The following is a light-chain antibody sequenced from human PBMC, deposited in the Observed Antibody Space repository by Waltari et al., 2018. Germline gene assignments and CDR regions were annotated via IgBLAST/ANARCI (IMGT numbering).Light chain of an antibody. CDR1: RSTIRSNT. CDR3: AAWDDSLNALYV. CDR2: SNN. Sequence: QSVLTHPPSASGTPGQRVTISCSGRRSTIRSNTLNWYQQRPGTAPNHLIYSNNQRASGVPDRFSGSKSGTSASLAISGLQSEDEADYYCAAWDDSLNALYVFGTGTKVTVL. V-gene: IGLV1-44*01. J-gene: IGLJ1*01.